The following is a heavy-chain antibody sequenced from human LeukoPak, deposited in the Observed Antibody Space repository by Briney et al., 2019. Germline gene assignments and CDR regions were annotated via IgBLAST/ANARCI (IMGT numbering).Heavy chain of an antibody. V-gene: IGHV3-66*01. CDR2: IYSDGTT. CDR1: GFTFFNYA. Sequence: PGGSLRLSCAASGFTFFNYAMTWVRQAPGKGLEWVSVIYSDGTTYYADSVKGRFTISRDNSKNTLYLQVNSLTVEDTAVYYCARGPMSGSYYIDYWGQGTLVTVSP. CDR3: ARGPMSGSYYIDY. D-gene: IGHD1-26*01. J-gene: IGHJ4*02.